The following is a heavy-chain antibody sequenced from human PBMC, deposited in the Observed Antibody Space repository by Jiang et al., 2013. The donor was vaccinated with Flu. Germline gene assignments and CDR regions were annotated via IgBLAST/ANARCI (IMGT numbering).Heavy chain of an antibody. J-gene: IGHJ3*02. D-gene: IGHD1-26*01. CDR3: TKMRGSGSYCPQARAFDI. Sequence: GLVKPSETLSLTCTVSGGSLSTYYWSWIRQPPGKGLEWIGYIYYSGSTNYNPSLKSRVTISVDTSKSQFSLRLSSVTAADTAVYYCTKMRGSGSYCPQARAFDIWGQGTMVTVSS. CDR1: GGSLSTYY. V-gene: IGHV4-59*01. CDR2: IYYSGST.